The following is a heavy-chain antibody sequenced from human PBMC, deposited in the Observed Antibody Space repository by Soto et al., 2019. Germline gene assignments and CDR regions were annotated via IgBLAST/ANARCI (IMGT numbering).Heavy chain of an antibody. D-gene: IGHD2-21*01. CDR3: SRGGEPIDY. CDR1: GYTFTSYA. J-gene: IGHJ4*02. CDR2: INAGNGNT. V-gene: IGHV1-3*05. Sequence: VQLVQSGDEEKKPGASVKVSCKASGYTFTSYAMHWVRQAPGQRLEWMGWINAGNGNTKYSQKFQGRVTITRDTSASTADIELSSLKSEDRAVYYCSRGGEPIDYWGQGTLVTLSS.